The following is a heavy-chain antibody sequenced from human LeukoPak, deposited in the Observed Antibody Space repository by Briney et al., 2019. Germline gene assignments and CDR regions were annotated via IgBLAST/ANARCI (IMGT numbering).Heavy chain of an antibody. J-gene: IGHJ4*02. CDR2: ISTGNII. V-gene: IGHV3-11*01. Sequence: GGSLRLSCAASGFTFSDYYMTWIRQAPGKGLEWVSYISTGNIIYYADSVKGRFTISRDNAKNSLYLQMSSLRAEDTAVYYCARDRTTYSSSSFDYWGQGTLATVSS. CDR1: GFTFSDYY. D-gene: IGHD6-6*01. CDR3: ARDRTTYSSSSFDY.